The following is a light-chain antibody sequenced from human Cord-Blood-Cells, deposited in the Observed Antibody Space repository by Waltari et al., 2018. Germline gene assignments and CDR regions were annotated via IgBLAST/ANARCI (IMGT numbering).Light chain of an antibody. CDR2: EGS. V-gene: IGLV2-23*01. CDR3: CSYAGSSTWV. Sequence: QSTLTQPASVSGSPGQSITISCPGTSSDVWSSNLVSWYQQHPGKAPKLMIYEGSKRPSGVSNRFSGSKSGNTASLTISGLQAEDEADYYCCSYAGSSTWVFGGGTKLTVL. J-gene: IGLJ3*02. CDR1: SSDVWSSNL.